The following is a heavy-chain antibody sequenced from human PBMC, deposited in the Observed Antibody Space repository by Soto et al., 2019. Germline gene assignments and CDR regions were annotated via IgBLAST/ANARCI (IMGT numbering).Heavy chain of an antibody. CDR3: ACRSGGSSDAFDI. Sequence: EVQLLESGGGLVQPGGSLRLSCAASGFTFSSYAMSWVRQAPGKGLEWVSAISGSGGSTYYADSVKGRFTISRDNSKNTLYLKMNSLRAEDTAVYYCACRSGGSSDAFDIWGQGTMVTVSS. CDR1: GFTFSSYA. J-gene: IGHJ3*02. D-gene: IGHD2-15*01. CDR2: ISGSGGST. V-gene: IGHV3-23*01.